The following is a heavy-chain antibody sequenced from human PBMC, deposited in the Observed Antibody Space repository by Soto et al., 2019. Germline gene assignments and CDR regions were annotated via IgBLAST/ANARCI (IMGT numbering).Heavy chain of an antibody. V-gene: IGHV4-30-2*01. Sequence: TLSRTCVVPGGSSSSDNYSWSWIRQPPGKGLEWIGYIYHSGSTYYNPSLKSRVTISVDRSKNQFSLKLSSVTAADTAVYYCARAGAGTRENYYYYGMDVWGQGTTVTVSS. J-gene: IGHJ6*02. CDR1: GGSSSSDNYS. D-gene: IGHD1-7*01. CDR2: IYHSGST. CDR3: ARAGAGTRENYYYYGMDV.